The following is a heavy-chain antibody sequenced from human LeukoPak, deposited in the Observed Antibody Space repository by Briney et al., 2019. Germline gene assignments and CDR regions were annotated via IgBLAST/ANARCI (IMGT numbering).Heavy chain of an antibody. J-gene: IGHJ4*02. CDR2: ISYDGSNK. D-gene: IGHD4-23*01. Sequence: SGRSLRLSCAASGFTFSSYGMHWVRQATGKGLEWVAVISYDGSNKYYADSVKGRFTISRDNSKNTLYLQMNSLRAEDTAVYYCAKDHYGHRGVVTQGDWGQGTLVTVSS. CDR1: GFTFSSYG. V-gene: IGHV3-30*18. CDR3: AKDHYGHRGVVTQGD.